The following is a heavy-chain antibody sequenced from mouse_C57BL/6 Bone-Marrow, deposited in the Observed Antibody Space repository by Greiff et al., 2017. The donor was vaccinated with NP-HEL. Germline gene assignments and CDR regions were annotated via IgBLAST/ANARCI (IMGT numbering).Heavy chain of an antibody. D-gene: IGHD2-4*01. CDR2: IRLKSDNYAT. J-gene: IGHJ2*01. CDR3: TGKGLRRGYYFDY. CDR1: GFTFSNYW. Sequence: EVKLMESGGGLVQPGGSMKLSCVASGFTFSNYWMNWVRQSPEKGLEWVAQIRLKSDNYATHYAESVKGRFTISRDDSKSSVYLQMNNLRAEDTGIYYCTGKGLRRGYYFDYWGQGTTLTVSS. V-gene: IGHV6-3*01.